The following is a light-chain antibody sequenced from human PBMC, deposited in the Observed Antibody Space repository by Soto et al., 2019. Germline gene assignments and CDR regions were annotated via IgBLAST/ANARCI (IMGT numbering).Light chain of an antibody. J-gene: IGLJ1*01. Sequence: QSLLTQPPSASGTPGQGVTISCSGSTSNIGSNYVYWYQQLPGTAPKLLIYRNNQRPSGVPDRFSGSKSGTSASLAISGLRSDDEADYFCATWDDSLNGFYAFGTGTKVTVL. CDR1: TSNIGSNY. CDR2: RNN. V-gene: IGLV1-47*01. CDR3: ATWDDSLNGFYA.